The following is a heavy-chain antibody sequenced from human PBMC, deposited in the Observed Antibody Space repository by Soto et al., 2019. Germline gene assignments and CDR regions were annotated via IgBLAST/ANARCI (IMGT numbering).Heavy chain of an antibody. Sequence: GRSLRLSCAASGFTFSYYPLHWVRRAPGKGLEWVALIWFDGSDKYYTDSVKGRFTISRDNSKNTLYLQMNSLRAEDTAIYYCAKGKTSGWYYFDYWGQGALVTVSS. CDR3: AKGKTSGWYYFDY. D-gene: IGHD6-19*01. V-gene: IGHV3-33*06. CDR2: IWFDGSDK. CDR1: GFTFSYYP. J-gene: IGHJ4*02.